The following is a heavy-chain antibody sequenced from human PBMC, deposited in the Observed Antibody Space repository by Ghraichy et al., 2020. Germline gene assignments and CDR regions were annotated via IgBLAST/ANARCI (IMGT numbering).Heavy chain of an antibody. CDR1: GFTFSSYG. D-gene: IGHD4-23*01. CDR2: ISYDGSNK. V-gene: IGHV3-30*18. Sequence: GESPNISCAASGFTFSSYGMHWVRQAPGKGLEWVAVISYDGSNKYYADSVKGRFTISRDNSKNTLYLQMNSLRAEDTAVYYCAKLSNYGGNPSHAFDIWGQGTMVTVSS. CDR3: AKLSNYGGNPSHAFDI. J-gene: IGHJ3*02.